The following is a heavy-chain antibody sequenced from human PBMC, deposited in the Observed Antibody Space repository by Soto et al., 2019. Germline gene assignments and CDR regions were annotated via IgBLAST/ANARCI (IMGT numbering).Heavy chain of an antibody. CDR3: ARGRDGDS. V-gene: IGHV1-18*01. Sequence: QVHLVQSGAEVKKPGASVKVSCKCSGYTFTSYGITWVRQAPGQGLEWMGWISAHNDNTDYAQKLQGRVTVTRDTSTSPAYMALRTLRSDDTAVYYCARGRDGDSWGQGALVTVSS. J-gene: IGHJ5*01. CDR2: ISAHNDNT. CDR1: GYTFTSYG.